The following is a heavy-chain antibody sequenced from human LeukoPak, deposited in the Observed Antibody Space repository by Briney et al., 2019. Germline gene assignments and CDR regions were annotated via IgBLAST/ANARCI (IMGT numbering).Heavy chain of an antibody. CDR1: GGSFSGYY. J-gene: IGHJ1*01. CDR2: INHSGST. V-gene: IGHV4-34*01. CDR3: ARGQRYYDSSGYRL. D-gene: IGHD3-22*01. Sequence: PSETLSLTCAVYGGSFSGYYWSWIRQPPGKGLEWIGEINHSGSTNYNPSLKSRATISVDTSKNQFSLKLSSVTAADTAVYYCARGQRYYDSSGYRLWGQGTLVTVSS.